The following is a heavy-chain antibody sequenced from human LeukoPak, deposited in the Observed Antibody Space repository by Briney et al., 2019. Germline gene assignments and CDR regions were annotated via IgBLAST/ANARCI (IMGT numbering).Heavy chain of an antibody. CDR3: ARGVDTAMVTGAFDI. J-gene: IGHJ3*02. V-gene: IGHV4-4*07. CDR1: GGSISSYY. Sequence: SETLSLTCTVSGGSISSYYWSWIRQPAGKRLEWIGRIYTSGTTNYNPSLKSRVTISVDTSKNQFSLKLSSVTAADTAVYYCARGVDTAMVTGAFDIWGQGTMVTVSS. D-gene: IGHD5-18*01. CDR2: IYTSGTT.